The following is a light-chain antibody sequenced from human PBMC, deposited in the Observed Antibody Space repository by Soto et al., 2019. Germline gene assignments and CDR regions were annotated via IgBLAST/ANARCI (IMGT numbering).Light chain of an antibody. CDR3: QQFNNWPHT. V-gene: IGKV3-20*01. CDR1: ESISRDY. CDR2: GAS. J-gene: IGKJ2*01. Sequence: EIVLTQSPGTLSLSPGQRATLSCRASESISRDYLAWYQQRLGQAPRLLIYGASSGATGIPDRFSGSGSGTDFTLTISRLEPEDFAIYYCQQFNNWPHTFGQGTRLEIK.